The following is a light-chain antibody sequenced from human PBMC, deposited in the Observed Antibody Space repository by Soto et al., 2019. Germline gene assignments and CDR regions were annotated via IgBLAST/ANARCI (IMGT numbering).Light chain of an antibody. CDR1: QSVSSSY. Sequence: EIVLTQSPGTLSLSPGDRATLSCRASQSVSSSYLAWYQQKPGQAPRLLIYGASSRATGIPARFSGSGSGTDFTLTISRLEPEDFAVYYCQQYGSSPRTFGQGTKVDIK. J-gene: IGKJ1*01. CDR3: QQYGSSPRT. V-gene: IGKV3-20*01. CDR2: GAS.